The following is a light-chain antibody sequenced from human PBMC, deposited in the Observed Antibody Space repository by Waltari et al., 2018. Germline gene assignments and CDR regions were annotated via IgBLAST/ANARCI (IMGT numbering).Light chain of an antibody. CDR3: QQYNTFPWT. J-gene: IGKJ1*01. CDR2: KAS. V-gene: IGKV1-5*03. CDR1: QSISTW. Sequence: DIQMTQSPSTLSASVGDRVTITCRASQSISTWLAWYQQKPGKAPNLLIYKASALESGVPSRFGGSGSATDFTLTISSLQADDFATYYCQQYNTFPWTFGQGTRVEIK.